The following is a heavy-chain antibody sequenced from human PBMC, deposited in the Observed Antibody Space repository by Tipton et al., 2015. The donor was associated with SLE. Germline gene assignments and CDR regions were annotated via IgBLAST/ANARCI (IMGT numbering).Heavy chain of an antibody. CDR2: IKPDGSLQ. Sequence: GSLRLSCIASGFNCSTYWMSWVRQSPGKGLECVANIKPDGSLQNYVDYVKGRFTISRDNAKNSLYLQMDSLRAEDTAVYYCARDRWSGDYPRYYYYGMDVWGQGTTVTVSS. CDR1: GFNCSTYW. CDR3: ARDRWSGDYPRYYYYGMDV. J-gene: IGHJ6*02. V-gene: IGHV3-7*01. D-gene: IGHD4-17*01.